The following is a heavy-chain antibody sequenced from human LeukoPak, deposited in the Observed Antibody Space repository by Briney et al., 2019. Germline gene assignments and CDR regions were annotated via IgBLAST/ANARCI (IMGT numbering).Heavy chain of an antibody. V-gene: IGHV1-2*06. D-gene: IGHD2-2*01. CDR1: GYTFTGYY. CDR3: AREYCSSTSCYIPELDY. Sequence: GASVKVSCKASGYTFTGYYMHWVRQAPGQGLEWMGRINPNSGGTNYAQKFQGRVTMTRDTSISTAYMELSRLRSDGTAVYYCAREYCSSTSCYIPELDYWGQGTLVTVSS. CDR2: INPNSGGT. J-gene: IGHJ4*02.